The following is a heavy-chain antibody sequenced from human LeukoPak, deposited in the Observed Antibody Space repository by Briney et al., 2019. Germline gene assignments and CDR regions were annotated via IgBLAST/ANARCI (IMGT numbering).Heavy chain of an antibody. D-gene: IGHD5-24*01. CDR2: IIPILGIA. V-gene: IGHV1-69*02. CDR3: ATSYRDGYKIRTYYYYGMDV. J-gene: IGHJ6*02. CDR1: GYTLTELS. Sequence: GASVKVSCKVSGYTLTELSMHWVRQAPGQGLEWMGRIIPILGIANYAQKFQGRVTITADKSTSTAYMELSSLRSEDTAVYYCATSYRDGYKIRTYYYYGMDVWGQGTTVTVSS.